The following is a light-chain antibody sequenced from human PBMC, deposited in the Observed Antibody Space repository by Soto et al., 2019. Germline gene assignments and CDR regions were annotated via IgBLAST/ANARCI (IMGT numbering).Light chain of an antibody. CDR1: SGHSSNA. J-gene: IGLJ1*01. V-gene: IGLV4-69*02. CDR2: VNSDGSH. CDR3: QTLVTGVHV. Sequence: QLVLTQSPSASASLGASVKLTCTLSSGHSSNAIAWHQQQPEKGPRYLMKVNSDGSHSKGDGIPDRFSGSSSGAEGHLTISSVQSDDEADYYCQTLVTGVHVFGTGTKVTVL.